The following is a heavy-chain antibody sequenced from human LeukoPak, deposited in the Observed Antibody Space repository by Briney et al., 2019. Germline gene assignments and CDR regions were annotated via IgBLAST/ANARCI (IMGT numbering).Heavy chain of an antibody. Sequence: PGGSLRLSCAASGFTFSSYAMSWVRQAPGKGLEWVSYISSSSSTIYYADSVKGRFTISRDNAKNSLYLQMNSLRAEDTAVYYCARGKVSLELDAFDIWGQGTMVTVSS. CDR1: GFTFSSYA. D-gene: IGHD1-7*01. CDR2: ISSSSSTI. CDR3: ARGKVSLELDAFDI. J-gene: IGHJ3*02. V-gene: IGHV3-48*04.